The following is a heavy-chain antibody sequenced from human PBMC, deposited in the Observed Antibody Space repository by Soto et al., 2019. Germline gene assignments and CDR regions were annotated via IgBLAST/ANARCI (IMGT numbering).Heavy chain of an antibody. Sequence: SETLSHTCAVSGASISGSYYYWAWLRQSPGKGPEWIGSVFYTGFTSYNPSLESRVSVSVDTSKSQFSLKLSAVTAADTAVYYCATSQKGYNWNYFDHWGQGALVTVSS. CDR3: ATSQKGYNWNYFDH. D-gene: IGHD1-20*01. CDR2: VFYTGFT. V-gene: IGHV4-39*01. J-gene: IGHJ4*02. CDR1: GASISGSYYY.